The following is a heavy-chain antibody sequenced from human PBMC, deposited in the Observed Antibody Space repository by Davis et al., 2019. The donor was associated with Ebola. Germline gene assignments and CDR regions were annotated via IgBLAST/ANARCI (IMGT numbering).Heavy chain of an antibody. CDR2: IIPVSGPT. CDR1: GGTFSDYA. Sequence: SVKVSCKASGGTFSDYAMNWVRQAPGQQGLEWMGGIIPVSGPTNYAQKLQGRPTITADESTATAYMELSSLRSDDTAMYYCARLATNGFDVWGQGTMVTVSS. J-gene: IGHJ3*01. CDR3: ARLATNGFDV. V-gene: IGHV1-69*13.